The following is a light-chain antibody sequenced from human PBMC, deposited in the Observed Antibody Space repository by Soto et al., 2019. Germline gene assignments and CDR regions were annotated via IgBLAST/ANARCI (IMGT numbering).Light chain of an antibody. CDR2: GAF. CDR3: QHDYNSPPT. Sequence: PGERVTLSCRASQSVSSNYLLWFQQKPGQAPRLLICGAFTRATGIPARFSGSGSGTDFTLTISSLQPEDFAVYDCQHDYNSPPTFDQGTKVEIK. V-gene: IGKV3D-7*01. CDR1: QSVSSNY. J-gene: IGKJ1*01.